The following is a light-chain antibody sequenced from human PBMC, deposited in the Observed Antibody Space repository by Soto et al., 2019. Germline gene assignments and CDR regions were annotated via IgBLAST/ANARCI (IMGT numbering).Light chain of an antibody. J-gene: IGLJ1*01. Sequence: QSVLTQSPSASGSPGQSVTISCTGTSSDVGGYNYVSWYQQHPGKAPKLMIYEVSKRPSGVPDRFSGSKSGNTASLTVSGPQAEDEADYYCSSYAGSNNYVFGTGTKVTVL. CDR1: SSDVGGYNY. V-gene: IGLV2-8*01. CDR3: SSYAGSNNYV. CDR2: EVS.